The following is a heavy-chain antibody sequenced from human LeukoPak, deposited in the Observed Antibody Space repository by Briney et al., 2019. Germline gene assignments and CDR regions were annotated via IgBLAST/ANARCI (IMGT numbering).Heavy chain of an antibody. CDR1: GFTLSNYA. CDR3: ATQNFDY. J-gene: IGHJ4*02. Sequence: GGSLRLSCAASGFTLSNYAMSWVRQAPGQGLEWVSTISDNGGSTYYADSVKGRFTLSRDNSKSTLSLQMNSLRDDDTAIYYCATQNFDYWGPGTLVTVSS. V-gene: IGHV3-23*01. CDR2: ISDNGGST.